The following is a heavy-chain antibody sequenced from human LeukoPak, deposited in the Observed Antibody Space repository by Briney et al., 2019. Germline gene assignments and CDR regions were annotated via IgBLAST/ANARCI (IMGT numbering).Heavy chain of an antibody. CDR2: ISSNGGTI. D-gene: IGHD6-25*01. Sequence: GGSLRLSCAASGFTFDAYWMHWVRQAPGKGRMWVSRISSNGGTITYADSVKVRFTISRDSAKTTLFLQMNGLSAEDTAVYYCARGRLSSSGWLTAYWGQGTLVSISS. V-gene: IGHV3-74*01. J-gene: IGHJ4*02. CDR3: ARGRLSSSGWLTAY. CDR1: GFTFDAYW.